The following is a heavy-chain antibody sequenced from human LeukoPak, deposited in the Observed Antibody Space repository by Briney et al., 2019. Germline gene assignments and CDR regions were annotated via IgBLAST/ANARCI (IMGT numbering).Heavy chain of an antibody. CDR2: IIPILGIA. CDR1: GGTLSSYA. V-gene: IGHV1-69*04. Sequence: SVKVSCKASGGTLSSYAISWVRQAPGQGLEWMGRIIPILGIANYAQKLQGRVTMTTDTSTSTAYMELRSLRSDDTAVYYCARDPNFDYWGQGTLVTVSS. J-gene: IGHJ4*02. CDR3: ARDPNFDY.